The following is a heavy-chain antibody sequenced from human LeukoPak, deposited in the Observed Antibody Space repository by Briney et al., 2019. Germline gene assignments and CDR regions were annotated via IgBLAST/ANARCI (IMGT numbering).Heavy chain of an antibody. CDR3: ARVDYGDYGFDY. Sequence: GGSLRLSCAASGFTVSSNYMSWVRQAPGRGLEWVSVIYSGGSTYYADSVKGRFTISRDNSKNTLYLQMNSLRAEDTAVYYCARVDYGDYGFDYWGQGTLVTVSS. D-gene: IGHD4-17*01. CDR2: IYSGGST. J-gene: IGHJ4*02. V-gene: IGHV3-66*01. CDR1: GFTVSSNY.